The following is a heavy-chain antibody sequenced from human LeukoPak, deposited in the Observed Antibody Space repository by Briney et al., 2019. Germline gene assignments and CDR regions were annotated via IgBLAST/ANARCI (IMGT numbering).Heavy chain of an antibody. V-gene: IGHV3-30*01. CDR3: SDDVDY. CDR2: ISYDGSNK. D-gene: IGHD1-1*01. CDR1: GFTFSSYA. Sequence: GGSLRLSCAASGFTFSSYAMHWVRQAPGKGLEWVAVISYDGSNKYYADSVKGRFTISRDNSKNTLYLQMNNLRAEDPAVYYCSDDVDYWGKGTLVTVAS. J-gene: IGHJ4*02.